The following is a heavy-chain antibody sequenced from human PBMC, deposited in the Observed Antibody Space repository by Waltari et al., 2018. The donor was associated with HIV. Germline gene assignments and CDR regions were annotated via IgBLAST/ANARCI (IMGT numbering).Heavy chain of an antibody. Sequence: EVQLLASGGESTQPGKSLTIYCGGSGFGFATYGMAWVPRAPGGGLESIASISGGGSKTYYVDSVKGRFTISRDNSKNVMYLKMTNLKVDDTAMYFCAKDLSISSARPRLVSFDFWSQGTQVSVAS. J-gene: IGHJ4*02. D-gene: IGHD6-6*01. CDR2: ISGGGSKT. CDR1: GFGFATYG. V-gene: IGHV3-23*01. CDR3: AKDLSISSARPRLVSFDF.